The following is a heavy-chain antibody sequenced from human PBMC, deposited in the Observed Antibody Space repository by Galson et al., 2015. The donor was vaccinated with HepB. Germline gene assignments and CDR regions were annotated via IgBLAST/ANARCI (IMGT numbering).Heavy chain of an antibody. D-gene: IGHD2-15*01. CDR1: GFTFSDYY. CDR2: ISSSSSYT. V-gene: IGHV3-11*06. Sequence: SLRLSCAASGFTFSDYYMSWIRQAPGKGLEWVSYISSSSSYTNYADSVKGRFTISRDNAKNSLYLQMNSLRAEDTAVYYCARDGVYCSGGSCYSVSVDYWGQGTLVTVSS. J-gene: IGHJ4*02. CDR3: ARDGVYCSGGSCYSVSVDY.